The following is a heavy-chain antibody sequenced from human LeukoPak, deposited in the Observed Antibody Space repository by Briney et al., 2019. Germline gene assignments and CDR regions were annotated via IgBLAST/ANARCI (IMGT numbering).Heavy chain of an antibody. CDR2: IYPGDSDT. CDR1: GYSFTTYW. Sequence: GESLKISCKVSGYSFTTYWIGWVRQMPGKGLEWMGIIYPGDSDTKYSPSFQGQVTISADKPISTAYLQWSSLKASDTAMYYCAKSSGWYGAFDIWGQGTMVTVSS. J-gene: IGHJ3*02. CDR3: AKSSGWYGAFDI. V-gene: IGHV5-51*04. D-gene: IGHD6-19*01.